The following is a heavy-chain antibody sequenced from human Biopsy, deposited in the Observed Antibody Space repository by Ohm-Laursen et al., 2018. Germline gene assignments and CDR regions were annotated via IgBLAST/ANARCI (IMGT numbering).Heavy chain of an antibody. V-gene: IGHV3-33*01. D-gene: IGHD3-22*01. J-gene: IGHJ4*02. CDR2: IWYDGSNK. CDR3: AREGDDSSGYTPHYFDY. Sequence: SLRLSCAASGFTFSIYGMHWVRQAPGKGLEWVAVIWYDGSNKYYADSVKGRFTISRDGPKNTLYLQINSLRAEDTAVYYCAREGDDSSGYTPHYFDYWGQGTLVTVSS. CDR1: GFTFSIYG.